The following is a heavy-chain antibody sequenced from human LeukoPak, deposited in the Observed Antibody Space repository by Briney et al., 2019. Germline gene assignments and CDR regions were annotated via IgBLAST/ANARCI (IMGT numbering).Heavy chain of an antibody. CDR3: ASPIAVAANTNAFDI. J-gene: IGHJ3*02. Sequence: GGSLRLSCAASGFTFSSYGMHWVRQAPGKGLEWVAVIWYDGSNKYYADSVKGRFTISRDNSKNTLYLQMNSLRAEDTAVYYCASPIAVAANTNAFDIWGQGTMVTVSS. D-gene: IGHD6-19*01. CDR2: IWYDGSNK. V-gene: IGHV3-33*01. CDR1: GFTFSSYG.